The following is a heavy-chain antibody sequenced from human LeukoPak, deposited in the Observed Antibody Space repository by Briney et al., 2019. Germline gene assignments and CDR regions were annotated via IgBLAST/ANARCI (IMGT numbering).Heavy chain of an antibody. J-gene: IGHJ5*02. CDR2: IYYSGST. V-gene: IGHV4-39*01. D-gene: IGHD4-17*01. CDR3: AGHTVTRVS. CDR1: GGSISSSSYY. Sequence: PSETLSLTCIVSGGSISSSSYYWGWIRQPPGKGLEWIGSIYYSGSTYYNPSLKSRVTISVDTSKNQFSLKVSSVTAADTAAYYCAGHTVTRVSWGQGTLVTVSS.